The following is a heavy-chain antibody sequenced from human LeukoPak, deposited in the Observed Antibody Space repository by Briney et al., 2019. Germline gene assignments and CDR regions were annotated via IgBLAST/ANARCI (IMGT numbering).Heavy chain of an antibody. CDR1: GFTFSSYG. CDR3: ARDNDVEMATIDY. D-gene: IGHD5-24*01. V-gene: IGHV3-48*04. J-gene: IGHJ4*02. CDR2: ISSSGSTV. Sequence: GGSLRLSCAASGFTFSSYGMNWVRQAPGKGLEWVSYISSSGSTVYYADSVKGRFTISRDNAKNSLYLQMNSLRAEDTAVYYCARDNDVEMATIDYWGQGTLVTVSS.